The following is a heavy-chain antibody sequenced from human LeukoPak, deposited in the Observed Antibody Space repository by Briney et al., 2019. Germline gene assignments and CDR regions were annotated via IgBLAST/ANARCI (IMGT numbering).Heavy chain of an antibody. CDR2: ISAYNGNT. CDR1: GYTFTSYG. CDR3: AREPIEYSSSPGAFDI. J-gene: IGHJ3*02. V-gene: IGHV1-18*01. Sequence: ASVKVSCKASGYTFTSYGISWVRQAPGQGIEWMGWISAYNGNTNYEQKLQGRVTMTTDTSTTKAYMELRSLRSDDTAVYYCAREPIEYSSSPGAFDIWGQGTMVTVSS. D-gene: IGHD6-6*01.